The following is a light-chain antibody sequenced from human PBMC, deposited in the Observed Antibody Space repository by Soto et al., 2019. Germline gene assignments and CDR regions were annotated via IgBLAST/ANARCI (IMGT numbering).Light chain of an antibody. Sequence: DIQMTQSPSTLSESVGDRVTITCRASQSISSWLAWYQQKPGKAPQLLIYDASSLESGVPSRFSGSGSGTEFTLTISSLQPDDFASYYCQQYNSYITFGQGTRLEIK. CDR2: DAS. CDR3: QQYNSYIT. J-gene: IGKJ5*01. V-gene: IGKV1-5*01. CDR1: QSISSW.